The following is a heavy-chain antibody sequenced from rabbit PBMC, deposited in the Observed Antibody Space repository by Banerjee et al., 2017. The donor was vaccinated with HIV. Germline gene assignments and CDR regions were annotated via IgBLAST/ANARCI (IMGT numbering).Heavy chain of an antibody. Sequence: QSLEESGGELVKPVASLTLTCKASGFDFTSTYYMCWVRQAPGKGLEWIGCIDTSSANTAYATWAKGRFTISKTSSTTVTLQMTSLTAADTATYFCARGEHFSVGFSAFAIYLDLWGPGTLVTVS. V-gene: IGHV1S40*01. CDR1: GFDFTSTYY. CDR2: IDTSSANT. J-gene: IGHJ4*01. D-gene: IGHD6-1*01. CDR3: ARGEHFSVGFSAFAIYLDL.